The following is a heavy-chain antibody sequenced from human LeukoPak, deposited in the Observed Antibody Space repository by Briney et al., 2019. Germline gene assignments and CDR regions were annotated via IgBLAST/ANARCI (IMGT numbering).Heavy chain of an antibody. D-gene: IGHD5-18*01. CDR3: ASRGYSSP. V-gene: IGHV3-7*05. Sequence: GGSLRLSCAASGFIFSDYWMNWVRQAPGKGLEWVANIEQDGSEEYYVDSVKGRFTISRDNAKNSLYLQMNSLRAEDTAVYYCASRGYSSPWGQGTLVTVSS. J-gene: IGHJ5*02. CDR1: GFIFSDYW. CDR2: IEQDGSEE.